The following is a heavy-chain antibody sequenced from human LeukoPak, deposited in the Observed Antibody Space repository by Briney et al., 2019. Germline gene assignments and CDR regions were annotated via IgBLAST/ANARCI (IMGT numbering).Heavy chain of an antibody. CDR1: GFTFSRGW. CDR2: IKEDGSEK. CDR3: AKEGRAEDDSGYVSYYFDY. Sequence: GGSLRLSCVASGFTFSRGWMSWVRQAPGKGLEWVANIKEDGSEKYYLDSVKGRFTISRDNARNSLYLQMNSLRGEDTAVYYCAKEGRAEDDSGYVSYYFDYWGRGTLVTVSS. V-gene: IGHV3-7*01. J-gene: IGHJ4*02. D-gene: IGHD5-12*01.